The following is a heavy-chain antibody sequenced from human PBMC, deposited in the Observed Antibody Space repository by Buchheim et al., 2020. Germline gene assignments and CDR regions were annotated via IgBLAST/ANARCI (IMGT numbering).Heavy chain of an antibody. Sequence: QVQLVQSGAEVKKPGASVKVSCKASGYTFTSYYMHWVRQAPGQGLEWMGIINPSGGSTSYAQKFQGRVTMTRDTSTRPVYMELSSLRSKDTAVYYCARDSGGYKPYYYYMDVWGKGTT. CDR3: ARDSGGYKPYYYYMDV. J-gene: IGHJ6*03. V-gene: IGHV1-46*01. CDR2: INPSGGST. CDR1: GYTFTSYY. D-gene: IGHD2-15*01.